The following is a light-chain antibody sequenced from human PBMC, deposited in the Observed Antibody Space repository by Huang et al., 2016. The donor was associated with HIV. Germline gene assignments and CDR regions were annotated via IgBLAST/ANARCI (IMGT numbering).Light chain of an antibody. CDR2: DAA. V-gene: IGKV1-33*01. CDR1: QDISNR. CDR3: QQYDTHPIT. Sequence: DIQMTQSPSSLSASVGDRVTITCQASQDISNRLNWYQQKSGKPPKLLIYDAANLETGVPSRFSGSGSGTDFTFTISSLQPEDIATYHCQQYDTHPITFGQGTRVAMK. J-gene: IGKJ5*01.